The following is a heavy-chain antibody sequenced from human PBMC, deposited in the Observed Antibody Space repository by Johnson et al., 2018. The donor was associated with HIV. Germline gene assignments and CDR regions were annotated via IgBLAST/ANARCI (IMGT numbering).Heavy chain of an antibody. J-gene: IGHJ3*02. D-gene: IGHD3-16*01. CDR1: GFTFGSYD. CDR3: AKSVGVDAFDI. CDR2: FGNPGAP. V-gene: IGHV3-13*05. Sequence: VQLVESGGGLVQPGGSLSLSCEAPGFTFGSYDLHWFRQVTGKGLEWVSAFGNPGAPYFPGPLKGRFTISREIAKNPCYLQMNSLKAEDTALYYCAKSVGVDAFDIWGQGTMVTVSS.